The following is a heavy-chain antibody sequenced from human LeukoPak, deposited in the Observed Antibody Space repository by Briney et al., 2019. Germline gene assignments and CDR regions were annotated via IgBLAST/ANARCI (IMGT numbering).Heavy chain of an antibody. CDR2: IIPIFGTA. J-gene: IGHJ6*02. CDR3: ARDQGNPGYYYYGMDV. Sequence: SVKVSCKASGGTFSSYAICWVRQAPGQGLEWMGGIIPIFGTANYAQKFQGRVTITADESTSTAYMELSSLRSEDTAVYYCARDQGNPGYYYYGMDVWGQGTTVTVSS. V-gene: IGHV1-69*01. CDR1: GGTFSSYA. D-gene: IGHD4-23*01.